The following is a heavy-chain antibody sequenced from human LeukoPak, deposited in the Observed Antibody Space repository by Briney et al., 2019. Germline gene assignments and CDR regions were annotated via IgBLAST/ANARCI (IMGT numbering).Heavy chain of an antibody. CDR3: ARGAYGDYYFDY. J-gene: IGHJ4*02. CDR1: GFTFRIYP. V-gene: IGHV3-48*01. Sequence: GGPQKLSCAASGFTFRIYPMDWLRQAPGNGLEGVLSISGSSTTIYYADSVKGRFTISRDNAKNSLYLQMNSLRAEDTAVYYCARGAYGDYYFDYWGQGTLVTVSS. D-gene: IGHD4-17*01. CDR2: ISGSSTTI.